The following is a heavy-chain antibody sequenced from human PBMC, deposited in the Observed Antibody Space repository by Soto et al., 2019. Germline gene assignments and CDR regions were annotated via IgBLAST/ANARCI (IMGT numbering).Heavy chain of an antibody. Sequence: QVQLVQSGAEVKKPGASVKVSCKASGYTFTSYDINWVRQATGQGLEWMGWMNPNSGNTGNAQKFQGRITMTRNTSISTAYMELSSLRSEDTAVYYSARSVEWLASFDYWGQGTLVTVSS. D-gene: IGHD6-19*01. V-gene: IGHV1-8*01. CDR1: GYTFTSYD. CDR2: MNPNSGNT. CDR3: ARSVEWLASFDY. J-gene: IGHJ4*02.